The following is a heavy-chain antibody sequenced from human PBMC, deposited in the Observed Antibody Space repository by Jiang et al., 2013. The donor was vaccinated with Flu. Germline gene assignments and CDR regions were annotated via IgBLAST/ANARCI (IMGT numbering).Heavy chain of an antibody. D-gene: IGHD1-1*01. Sequence: QLVESGGGLVQPGGSLRVSCAASGFTFRDFWMQWVRQVPGKGPMWVARINSDGRLTSYGGSVKGRSIISRDNARNMVYLQMNSLRAEDTAVYYCARETYTATTLDSWGQGTKVTVSS. CDR1: GFTFRDFW. V-gene: IGHV3-74*01. J-gene: IGHJ4*02. CDR2: INSDGRLT. CDR3: ARETYTATTLDS.